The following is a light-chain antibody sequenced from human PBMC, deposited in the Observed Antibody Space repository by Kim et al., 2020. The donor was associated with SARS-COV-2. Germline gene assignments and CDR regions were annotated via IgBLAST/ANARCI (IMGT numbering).Light chain of an antibody. Sequence: DIQMTQSPSTLSASVGDRVTITCRTSQSISTRLLWYHQKPGKAPKLLISDASTLESGVPSRFSGSGSETDFTLTISSLQPEDFVTYYCQQNYISPCTFGPGTKVDIK. CDR2: DAS. CDR3: QQNYISPCT. CDR1: QSISTR. J-gene: IGKJ3*01. V-gene: IGKV1-5*03.